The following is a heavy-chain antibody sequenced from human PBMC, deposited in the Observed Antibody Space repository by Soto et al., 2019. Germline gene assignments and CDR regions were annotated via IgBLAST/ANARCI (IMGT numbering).Heavy chain of an antibody. J-gene: IGHJ6*03. CDR2: IYYSGST. CDR1: GGSISSGGYY. Sequence: SETLSLTCTVSGGSISSGGYYWSWIRQHPGKGLEWIGYIYYSGSTYYNPSLKSRVTISVDTSKNQFSLKLSSVTAADTAVYYCARVRGSGSQSHYYYYYMDVWGKGTTVTVSS. V-gene: IGHV4-31*03. D-gene: IGHD3-10*01. CDR3: ARVRGSGSQSHYYYYYMDV.